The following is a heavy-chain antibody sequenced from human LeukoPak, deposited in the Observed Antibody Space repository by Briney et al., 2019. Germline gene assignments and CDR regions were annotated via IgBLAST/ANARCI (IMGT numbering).Heavy chain of an antibody. CDR3: ARVRSLDV. V-gene: IGHV3-74*01. CDR1: GFSFSNYW. CDR2: ISSDGSRT. J-gene: IGHJ3*01. Sequence: GGSLRLSCAASGFSFSNYWMHWVRRAPGRGLVWVSGISSDGSRTTYADSVKGRFTISRDNAKNTLFLQMNTLRADDTAVYYCARVRSLDVWGQGTMVTVSS.